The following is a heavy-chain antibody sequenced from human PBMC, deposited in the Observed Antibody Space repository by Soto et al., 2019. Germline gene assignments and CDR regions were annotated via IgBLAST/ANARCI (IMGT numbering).Heavy chain of an antibody. J-gene: IGHJ5*02. CDR1: RFTFSSYG. D-gene: IGHD2-2*01. CDR2: ISYDGSNK. V-gene: IGHV3-30*18. CDR3: AKDGPSDIVVVPAAKRYNWFDP. Sequence: VQLVESGGGLVQPGGSLRLSCAASRFTFSSYGMHWVRQAPGKGLEWVAVISYDGSNKYYADSVKGRFTISRDNSKNTLYLQMNSLRAEDTAVYYCAKDGPSDIVVVPAAKRYNWFDPWGQGTLVTVSS.